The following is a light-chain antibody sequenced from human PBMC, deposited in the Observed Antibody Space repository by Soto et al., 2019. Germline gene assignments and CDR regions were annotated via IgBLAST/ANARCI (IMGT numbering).Light chain of an antibody. CDR2: DAS. CDR3: QQYGSYPLT. V-gene: IGKV3-20*01. CDR1: ESVVSRY. Sequence: EIVLKMYTGNLSLSAGERATLSCRATESVVSRYFAWYQLRPGQAPRLLIYDASSRAAGIPDRFSGSGSGTDFTLTISRLEPEDFAVYYCQQYGSYPLTFGGGTKVDIK. J-gene: IGKJ4*01.